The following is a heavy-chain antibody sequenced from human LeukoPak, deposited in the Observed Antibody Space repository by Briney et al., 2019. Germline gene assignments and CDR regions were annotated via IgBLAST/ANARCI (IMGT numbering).Heavy chain of an antibody. J-gene: IGHJ4*02. CDR3: AKTGDYSTSFDY. Sequence: GGSLRLSCAASGFTVSSNYISWVRQAPGKGLEWVSVIYSGGSTYYADSVKGRFTISRDNSKNTLYLQMNSLRAEDTAVYYCAKTGDYSTSFDYWGQGTLVTVSS. V-gene: IGHV3-66*02. D-gene: IGHD4-17*01. CDR2: IYSGGST. CDR1: GFTVSSNY.